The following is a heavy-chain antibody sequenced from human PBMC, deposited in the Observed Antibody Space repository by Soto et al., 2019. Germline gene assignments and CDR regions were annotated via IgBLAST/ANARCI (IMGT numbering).Heavy chain of an antibody. CDR1: GFTFSTYA. V-gene: IGHV3-23*01. CDR2: ISGSGGST. D-gene: IGHD4-4*01. CDR3: AKTYSNSLFGY. Sequence: GGSLRLSCAASGFTFSTYAMSWVRQAPGKGLEWVSAISGSGGSTYYADSVKGRFTISRDNSKNTLYLQMNSLRAEDTAVYYCAKTYSNSLFGYWGQGTLVTVSS. J-gene: IGHJ4*02.